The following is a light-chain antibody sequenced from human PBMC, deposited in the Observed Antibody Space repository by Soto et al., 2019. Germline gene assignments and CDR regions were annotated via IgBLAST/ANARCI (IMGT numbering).Light chain of an antibody. CDR3: QQSYRTPYT. CDR1: QGISTY. V-gene: IGKV1-39*01. J-gene: IGKJ2*01. Sequence: DIQMTQSPSSLSASVGDRVTITCRASQGISTYLIWYQQRQGKAPKLLMYAASNLVSGVPSRFSGSGSGTAFTLTISSLQPEDFATYYCQQSYRTPYTFGQGTKLETK. CDR2: AAS.